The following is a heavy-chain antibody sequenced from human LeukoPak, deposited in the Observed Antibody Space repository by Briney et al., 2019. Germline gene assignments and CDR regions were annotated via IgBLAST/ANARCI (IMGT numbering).Heavy chain of an antibody. Sequence: SETLSLTCAVYGGSFSGYYGSWIRQPPGKGLEWIGEINHSGSTNYNPSLKSRVTISVDTSKNQFSLKLSSVTAADTAVYYCVRGLREYSSSKYYYYYYMDVWGKGTTVTVSS. CDR1: GGSFSGYY. CDR2: INHSGST. D-gene: IGHD6-6*01. V-gene: IGHV4-34*01. CDR3: VRGLREYSSSKYYYYYYMDV. J-gene: IGHJ6*03.